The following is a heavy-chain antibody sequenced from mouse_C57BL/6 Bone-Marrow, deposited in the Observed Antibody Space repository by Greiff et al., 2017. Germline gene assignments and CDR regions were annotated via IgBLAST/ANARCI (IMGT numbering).Heavy chain of an antibody. Sequence: VQLQQPGAGLVKPGASVKMSCTASGYTFTSYWITWVRQRPGQGLEWIGDICPGSGSSTYYEKFKGKATLTVDTSSSTAYMQLSSLTSEDSAVYYGARSRRYYEYTFDYWGQGTTLTVSS. V-gene: IGHV1-55*01. CDR1: GYTFTSYW. CDR2: ICPGSGSS. CDR3: ARSRRYYEYTFDY. J-gene: IGHJ2*01. D-gene: IGHD2-4*01.